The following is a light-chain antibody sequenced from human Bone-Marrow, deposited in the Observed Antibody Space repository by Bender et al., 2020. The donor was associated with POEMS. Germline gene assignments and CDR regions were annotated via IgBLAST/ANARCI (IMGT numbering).Light chain of an antibody. CDR3: QTWGTGINVV. Sequence: QSALTQPASVSGSPGQSITISCTGTNFDVGGYRYVSWYQQHPGRVPKLMIYEVTNRPSGVSNRFSGSSSGSERYLIISSLQSEDEADYYCQTWGTGINVVFGGGTKLTVL. CDR1: NFDVGGYRY. J-gene: IGLJ2*01. CDR2: EVT. V-gene: IGLV2-14*01.